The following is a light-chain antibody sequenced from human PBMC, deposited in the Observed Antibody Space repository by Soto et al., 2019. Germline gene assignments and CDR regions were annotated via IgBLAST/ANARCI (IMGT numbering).Light chain of an antibody. CDR2: HAS. Sequence: DIQMTQSPSTLPASVGDRVTITCRASQSIDRWLAWYQQRPGKAPKILIYHASSLETGVPSRFSGSRTGTEFTPTCRSLQPDEFATYYGQHYNSYGTFGQGTKVDIK. CDR1: QSIDRW. V-gene: IGKV1-5*01. CDR3: QHYNSYGT. J-gene: IGKJ1*01.